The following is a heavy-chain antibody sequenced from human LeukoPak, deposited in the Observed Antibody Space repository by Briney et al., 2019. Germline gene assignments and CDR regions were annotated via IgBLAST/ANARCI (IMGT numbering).Heavy chain of an antibody. CDR2: IQQDGSEK. Sequence: GGSLRLSCEASGFTFGNYAMSWVRQAPGKGLEWVANIQQDGSEKYYVDSVKGRFTISRDNAKNSLYLQMNSLRAEDTAVYYCARPRSTRALDAFDIWGQGTMVTVSS. D-gene: IGHD2-2*01. CDR3: ARPRSTRALDAFDI. CDR1: GFTFGNYA. V-gene: IGHV3-7*01. J-gene: IGHJ3*02.